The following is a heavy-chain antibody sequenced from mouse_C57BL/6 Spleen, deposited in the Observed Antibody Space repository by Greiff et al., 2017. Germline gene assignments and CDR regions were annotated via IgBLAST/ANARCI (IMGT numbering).Heavy chain of an antibody. CDR3: TLYDGYWFAY. CDR1: GFNIKDDY. V-gene: IGHV14-4*01. CDR2: IDPENGDT. J-gene: IGHJ3*01. Sequence: VQLQQSGAELVKPGASVMLSCTASGFNIKDDYMHWVKQRPEQGLEWIGWIDPENGDTEYASKFQGKATITADTSSNTAYLQLSSLTSEDTAVYYCTLYDGYWFAYWGQGTLVTVSA. D-gene: IGHD2-3*01.